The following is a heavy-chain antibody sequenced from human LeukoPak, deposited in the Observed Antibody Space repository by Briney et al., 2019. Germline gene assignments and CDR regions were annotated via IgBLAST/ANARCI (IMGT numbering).Heavy chain of an antibody. CDR1: GGSISISSYY. CDR3: ARHDYCSGASCYLSPQPSDNWFEP. V-gene: IGHV4-39*01. CDR2: IYYSGST. J-gene: IGHJ5*02. D-gene: IGHD2-15*01. Sequence: SETLSLTCTVSGGSISISSYYWGWIRQPPGKGLEWIGSIYYSGSTYYNPSLKSRVTISVDTSKNQFSLKLSSVTAADTAVYYCARHDYCSGASCYLSPQPSDNWFEPWGQGTLVTVSS.